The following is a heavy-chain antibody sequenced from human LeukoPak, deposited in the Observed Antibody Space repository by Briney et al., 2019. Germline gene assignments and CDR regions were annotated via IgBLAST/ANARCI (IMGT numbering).Heavy chain of an antibody. CDR3: AKDSVPPTTVTTGGFDY. V-gene: IGHV3-43*01. CDR1: GFTFDDYT. D-gene: IGHD4-17*01. Sequence: GGSLRLSCAASGFTFDDYTMHWVRQAPGKGLEWVSLISWDGGSTYYADSVKGRLTISRDNSKNSLYLQMNSLRTEDTALYYCAKDSVPPTTVTTGGFDYWGQGTLVTVSS. CDR2: ISWDGGST. J-gene: IGHJ4*02.